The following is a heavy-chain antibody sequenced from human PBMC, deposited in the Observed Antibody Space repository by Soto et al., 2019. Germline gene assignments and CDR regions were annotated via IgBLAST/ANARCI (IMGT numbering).Heavy chain of an antibody. Sequence: QVQLQESGPGLVKPSETLSLTCTVYGVSITSGASYWSWIRQHPGKGLEWIGSIYCSRGTCYSPSYTPSLKRRSSISVDTSGNHFSLTLKAVTAADTAVYYCTRDLSLAWFYYWGQGTLVTVSS. V-gene: IGHV4-31*02. D-gene: IGHD1-1*01. CDR1: GVSITSGASY. J-gene: IGHJ4*02. CDR3: TRDLSLAWFYY. CDR2: IYCSRGTCYSP.